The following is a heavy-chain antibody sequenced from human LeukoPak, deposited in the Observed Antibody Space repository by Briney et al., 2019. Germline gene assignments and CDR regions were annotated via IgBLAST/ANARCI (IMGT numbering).Heavy chain of an antibody. CDR1: GGSFSGYY. CDR3: ARGLTYYYDSSGYYSSYYFDY. V-gene: IGHV4-34*01. CDR2: INHSGST. D-gene: IGHD3-22*01. J-gene: IGHJ4*02. Sequence: SETLCPTCAVYGGSFSGYYWSWIRQPPGKGLEWVGEINHSGSTNYNPSLKSRVTISVDTSKNQFSLKLSSVTAADTAVYYCARGLTYYYDSSGYYSSYYFDYWGQGTLVTVSS.